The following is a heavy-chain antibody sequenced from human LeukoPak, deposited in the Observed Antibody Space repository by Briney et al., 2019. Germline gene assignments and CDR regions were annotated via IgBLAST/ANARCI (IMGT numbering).Heavy chain of an antibody. J-gene: IGHJ6*03. D-gene: IGHD2-15*01. CDR3: AKDGYCSGGSCFLDMDV. V-gene: IGHV3-33*06. Sequence: GGSLRLSCAASGFTFSSYGMHWVRQAPGKGLEWVAVIWYDGSNKYYADSVKGRFTISRDNSKNTLYLQMNSLRAEDTAVYYCAKDGYCSGGSCFLDMDVWGKGTTVTVSS. CDR1: GFTFSSYG. CDR2: IWYDGSNK.